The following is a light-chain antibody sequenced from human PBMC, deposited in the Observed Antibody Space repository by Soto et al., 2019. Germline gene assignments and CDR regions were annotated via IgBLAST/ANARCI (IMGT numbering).Light chain of an antibody. V-gene: IGKV1-39*01. Sequence: DIQMTQSPSSLSASVGDRVTITCRASQSISSYLNWYQQKPGKAPKLLIYAASSLQSGVPSRFSGSGSGIDFTLTISSLQSEDFAVYYCQQYNNWPPLTFGQGTRLEIK. CDR3: QQYNNWPPLT. CDR1: QSISSY. J-gene: IGKJ5*01. CDR2: AAS.